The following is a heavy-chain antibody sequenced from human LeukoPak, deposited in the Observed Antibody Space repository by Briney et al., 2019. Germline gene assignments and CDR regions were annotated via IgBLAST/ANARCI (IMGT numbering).Heavy chain of an antibody. CDR2: MNPNSGNT. D-gene: IGHD6-13*01. CDR1: GYTFTSYD. Sequence: ASVKVSCKASGYTFTSYDINWVRQATGQGLEWMGWMNPNSGNTGYAQKFQGRVTMTRNTSISTAYKELSSLRSEDTAVYYCARVGYPAADLYYFDYWGQGTLVTVSS. J-gene: IGHJ4*02. V-gene: IGHV1-8*01. CDR3: ARVGYPAADLYYFDY.